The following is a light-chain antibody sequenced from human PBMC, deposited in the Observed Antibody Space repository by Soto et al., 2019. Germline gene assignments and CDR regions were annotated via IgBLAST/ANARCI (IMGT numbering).Light chain of an antibody. V-gene: IGKV1-5*01. CDR2: DVS. CDR3: QQYKNSWT. CDR1: QSIGTW. J-gene: IGKJ1*01. Sequence: DIQMTQSPSTLSASVGDRVTITCRASQSIGTWLAWYQQKPGKAPKVLIYDVSSLKSGVPSRFSGSASGADFTLSISSLQPDDFATYYCQQYKNSWTFGQGTKVDI.